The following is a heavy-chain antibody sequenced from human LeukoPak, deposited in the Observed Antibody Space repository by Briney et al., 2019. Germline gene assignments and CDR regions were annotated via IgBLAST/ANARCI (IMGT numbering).Heavy chain of an antibody. D-gene: IGHD5-12*01. V-gene: IGHV1-18*04. Sequence: GASVKVSCKASGYTFTSYGISWVRQAPGQGLEWMGWISAYNGNTNYAQKLQGRVTMTTDTSTSTAYMELRSLRSDDTAVYYCARRASYYSGCDQYYYYGMDVWGKGTTVTVSS. CDR2: ISAYNGNT. J-gene: IGHJ6*04. CDR3: ARRASYYSGCDQYYYYGMDV. CDR1: GYTFTSYG.